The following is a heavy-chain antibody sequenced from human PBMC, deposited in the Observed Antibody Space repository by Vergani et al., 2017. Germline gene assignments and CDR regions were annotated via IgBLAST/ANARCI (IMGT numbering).Heavy chain of an antibody. CDR2: ISWNSGSI. Sequence: EVQLVESGGGLVQPGRSLRLSCAASGFTFDDYAMHWVRQAPGKGLEWVSGISWNSGSIGYADSVKGRFTISRDNAKNTLYLQMNSLRAEDTAVYYCAPNPLLAVAGSWGQGTLVTVSS. J-gene: IGHJ4*02. V-gene: IGHV3-9*01. CDR3: APNPLLAVAGS. D-gene: IGHD6-19*01. CDR1: GFTFDDYA.